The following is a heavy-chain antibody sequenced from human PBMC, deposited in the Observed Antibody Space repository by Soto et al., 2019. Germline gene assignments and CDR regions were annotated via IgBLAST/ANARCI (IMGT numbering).Heavy chain of an antibody. CDR3: ARDLGYCSSTSCYGEFDY. D-gene: IGHD2-2*03. CDR1: GFTFSSYS. Sequence: PGGSLRLSCAASGFTFSSYSMNWVRQAPGKGLEWVSSISSSSSYIYYADSVKGRFTISRDNAKNSLYLQMNSLRAEDTAVYYCARDLGYCSSTSCYGEFDYWGQGTLVTVSS. J-gene: IGHJ4*02. V-gene: IGHV3-21*01. CDR2: ISSSSSYI.